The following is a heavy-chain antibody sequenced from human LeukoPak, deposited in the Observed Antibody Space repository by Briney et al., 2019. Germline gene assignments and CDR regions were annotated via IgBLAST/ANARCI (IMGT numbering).Heavy chain of an antibody. Sequence: SETLSLTCAVYGGSFSGYYWSWIRQPPGKGLEWIGEINRSGSTNYNPSLKSRVTISVDTSKNQFSLKLSSVTAADTAVYYCARGLPLPRPYNWFDPWGQGTLVTVSS. V-gene: IGHV4-34*01. CDR3: ARGLPLPRPYNWFDP. CDR1: GGSFSGYY. J-gene: IGHJ5*02. CDR2: INRSGST.